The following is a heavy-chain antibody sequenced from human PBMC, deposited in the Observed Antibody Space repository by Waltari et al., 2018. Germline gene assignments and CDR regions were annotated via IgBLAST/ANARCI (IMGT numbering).Heavy chain of an antibody. CDR3: ARDLKFGDSSSCPSGV. D-gene: IGHD6-13*01. V-gene: IGHV3-74*01. J-gene: IGHJ6*02. CDR1: GFTFSSYW. Sequence: EVQLVESGGGLVQPGGSLRLSCAASGFTFSSYWMHWVRQAPGKGLVWGLRIKSDGSSTGYADSVKGGFTISRDNAKNTLYLQMNSLRAEDTAVYYCARDLKFGDSSSCPSGVWGQGTTVTVSS. CDR2: IKSDGSST.